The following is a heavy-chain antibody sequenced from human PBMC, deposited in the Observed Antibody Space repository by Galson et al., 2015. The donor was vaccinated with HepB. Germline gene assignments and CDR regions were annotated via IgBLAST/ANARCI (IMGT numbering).Heavy chain of an antibody. CDR3: ARCFISPLYSYGYHYYGMDV. Sequence: SLRLSCAASGFTFSSYSMNWVRQAPGKGLEWVSSISSSSSYIYYADSVKGRFTISRDNAKNSLYLQMNSLRAEDTAVYYCARCFISPLYSYGYHYYGMDVWGQGTTVTVSS. D-gene: IGHD5-18*01. V-gene: IGHV3-21*01. CDR1: GFTFSSYS. J-gene: IGHJ6*02. CDR2: ISSSSSYI.